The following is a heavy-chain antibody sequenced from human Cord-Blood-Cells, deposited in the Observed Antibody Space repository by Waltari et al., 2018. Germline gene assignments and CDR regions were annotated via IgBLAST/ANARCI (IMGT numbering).Heavy chain of an antibody. CDR1: GFTFSSYG. Sequence: QVQLVESGGGVVQPGRSLRLSCAASGFTFSSYGMHWVRQAPGKGLEWLAVISYDGSNKYYADSVKGRFTISRDNSKNTLYLQMNSLRAEDTAVYYCAKEVLTGRDWYFDLWGRGTLVTVSS. J-gene: IGHJ2*01. CDR2: ISYDGSNK. CDR3: AKEVLTGRDWYFDL. V-gene: IGHV3-30*18. D-gene: IGHD7-27*01.